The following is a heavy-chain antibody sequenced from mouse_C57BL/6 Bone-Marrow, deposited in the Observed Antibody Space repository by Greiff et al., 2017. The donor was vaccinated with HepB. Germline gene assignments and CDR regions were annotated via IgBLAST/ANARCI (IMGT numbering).Heavy chain of an antibody. D-gene: IGHD2-1*01. Sequence: EVKLQESGAELVRPGASVKLSCKASGFNIKDDYMHWVKQRPEQGLEWIGWIDPENGDTEYASKFQGKATITADTSSNTAYLQLSSLTSEDTAVYYCTTGYGNYLSLAYWGQGTLVTVSA. CDR3: TTGYGNYLSLAY. CDR2: IDPENGDT. V-gene: IGHV14-4*01. CDR1: GFNIKDDY. J-gene: IGHJ3*01.